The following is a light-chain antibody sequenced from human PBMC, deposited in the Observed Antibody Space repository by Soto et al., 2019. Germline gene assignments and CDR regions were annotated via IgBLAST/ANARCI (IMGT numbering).Light chain of an antibody. J-gene: IGKJ1*01. CDR3: QQYYSTPTWT. CDR1: QSVLYSSNNKNY. CDR2: WAS. V-gene: IGKV4-1*01. Sequence: DIVMTQSPDSLAVSLGERATINCKSSQSVLYSSNNKNYLAWYQQKPGQPPKLLIYWASTRESGVPDRFSGSGYGTDLTLTISSLQAEDVALYYCQQYYSTPTWTFGQGTKVDIK.